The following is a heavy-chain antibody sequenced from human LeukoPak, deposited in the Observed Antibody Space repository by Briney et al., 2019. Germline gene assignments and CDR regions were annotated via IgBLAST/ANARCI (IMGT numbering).Heavy chain of an antibody. V-gene: IGHV4-39*07. CDR1: GDSITATSYY. CDR3: ARGRDPY. Sequence: SETLSLTCSVSGDSITATSYYWAWIRQPPGKGLEWIGSIYYSGSTNYNPSLKSRVTISVDTSKSQFSLKLNSVTAADTAMYYCARGRDPYWGQGTLVTVSS. D-gene: IGHD5-24*01. J-gene: IGHJ4*02. CDR2: IYYSGST.